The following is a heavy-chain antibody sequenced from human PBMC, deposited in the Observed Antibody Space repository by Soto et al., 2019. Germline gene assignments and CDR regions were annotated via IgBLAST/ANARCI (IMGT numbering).Heavy chain of an antibody. D-gene: IGHD3-22*01. V-gene: IGHV1-18*01. CDR3: ARDFDYDSGVHPGPSFDY. Sequence: ASVKVSCKASGYTFTSYGISWVRQAPGQGLEWMGWISAYNGNTNYAQKLQGRVTMTTDTSTSTAYMELRSLRSDDPAVYYCARDFDYDSGVHPGPSFDYGGRGPLVTVP. CDR2: ISAYNGNT. CDR1: GYTFTSYG. J-gene: IGHJ4*02.